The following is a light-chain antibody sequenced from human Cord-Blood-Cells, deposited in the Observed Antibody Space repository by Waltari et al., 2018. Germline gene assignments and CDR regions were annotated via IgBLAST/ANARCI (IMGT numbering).Light chain of an antibody. CDR2: AAS. J-gene: IGKJ3*01. CDR1: QSISSY. CDR3: QQSYSTPHT. Sequence: DIQMTQSPSSLSASVGDRVTITCRASQSISSYLNWYQQKPWKAPKLLIYAASSLQSGVPSRFSGSGSGTDFTLTISSLQPEDFATYYCQQSYSTPHTFGPGTKVDIK. V-gene: IGKV1-39*01.